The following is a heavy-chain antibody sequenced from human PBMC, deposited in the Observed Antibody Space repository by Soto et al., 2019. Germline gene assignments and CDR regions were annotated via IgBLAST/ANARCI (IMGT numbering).Heavy chain of an antibody. J-gene: IGHJ3*01. CDR2: MNPSGRNT. V-gene: IGHV1-8*01. CDR1: GLAFPIDD. CDR3: ARYRTKVPVAFDV. Sequence: ASVKVSCKASGLAFPIDDIIWVRQTIGQGLEFMGWMNPSGRNTGYTQKFQGRATFTWNTPTNTAYMDLSGLRSEDTAVYYCARYRTKVPVAFDVWGQGTMVTV. D-gene: IGHD3-16*02.